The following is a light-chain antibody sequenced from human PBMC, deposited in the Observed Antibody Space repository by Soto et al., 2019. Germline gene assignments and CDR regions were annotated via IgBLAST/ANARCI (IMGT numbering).Light chain of an antibody. CDR1: SSDVGGYEY. CDR3: SSYTSNSTRV. V-gene: IGLV2-14*01. Sequence: QSVLTQPASVSGSPGQSITISCTGTSSDVGGYEYVSWYQQHPGKAPKLMIYEVSNRPSGVCIRVSGSKSGNTASLTISGLQAEDEADSYCSSYTSNSTRVFGTGTKVTVL. CDR2: EVS. J-gene: IGLJ1*01.